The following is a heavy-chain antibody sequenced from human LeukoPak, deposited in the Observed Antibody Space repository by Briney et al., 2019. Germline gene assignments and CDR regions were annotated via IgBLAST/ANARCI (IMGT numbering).Heavy chain of an antibody. J-gene: IGHJ4*02. CDR1: GDSISSRSYY. V-gene: IGHV4-39*07. D-gene: IGHD2-15*01. CDR3: ARDRYCSGRSCYGPPDY. Sequence: SETLSLTCTVSGDSISSRSYYWGWIRQPPGKGLEWIGSIYYSEGTYYNPSLKSRATISIGTSKNQFSLKLNSVTAADTAVYYCARDRYCSGRSCYGPPDYWGQGALVIVSS. CDR2: IYYSEGT.